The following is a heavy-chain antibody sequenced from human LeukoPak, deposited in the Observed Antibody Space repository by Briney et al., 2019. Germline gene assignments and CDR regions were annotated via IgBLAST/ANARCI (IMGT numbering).Heavy chain of an antibody. CDR1: GYTFTDYY. J-gene: IGHJ6*02. CDR2: INAKSGDT. D-gene: IGHD3-3*01. V-gene: IGHV1-2*06. Sequence: ASVKVSCKASGYTFTDYYVHWVRQAPGQGLEWMGRINAKSGDTNAAQRFQGRVTMTRVTSITTAYLELSRLRSDDTAVYYCARDELYNGYYSVKYHYNGMDVWGQGTTVTVSS. CDR3: ARDELYNGYYSVKYHYNGMDV.